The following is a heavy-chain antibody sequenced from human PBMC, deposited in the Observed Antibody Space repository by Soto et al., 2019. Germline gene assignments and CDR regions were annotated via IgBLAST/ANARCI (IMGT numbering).Heavy chain of an antibody. V-gene: IGHV3-23*01. Sequence: GGSLRLSCAASGFTFSSYAMSWVRQAPGKGLEWVSAISGSGGSTYYADSVKGRFTISRDNSRNTLYLQMNSLRAEDTAVYYCAKDFTSLPYYFDYWGQGTLVTVSS. CDR2: ISGSGGST. CDR3: AKDFTSLPYYFDY. D-gene: IGHD2-2*01. J-gene: IGHJ4*02. CDR1: GFTFSSYA.